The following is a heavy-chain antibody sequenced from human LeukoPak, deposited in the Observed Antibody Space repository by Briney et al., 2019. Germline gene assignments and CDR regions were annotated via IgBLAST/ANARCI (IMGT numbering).Heavy chain of an antibody. D-gene: IGHD2-8*01. CDR3: AAQGVLMVYDLVDY. V-gene: IGHV4-39*07. CDR1: GGSISSSSYY. CDR2: IYYSGST. Sequence: SETLSLTCTVSGGSISSSSYYWGWIRQPPGKGLEWIGSIYYSGSTYYNPSLKSRVTISVDTSKNQFSLKLSSVTAADMAVYYCAAQGVLMVYDLVDYWGQGTLVTVSS. J-gene: IGHJ4*02.